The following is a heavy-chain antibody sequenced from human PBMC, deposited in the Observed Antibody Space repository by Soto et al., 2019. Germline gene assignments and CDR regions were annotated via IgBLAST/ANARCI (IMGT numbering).Heavy chain of an antibody. D-gene: IGHD3-22*01. J-gene: IGHJ4*02. Sequence: GXSVKDSCKTSGFTFTTYYIHWVRQAPGQGLEWMGMIDPSGGSTTYAQKFQGRITMTSDMSTSTVYMELSSLRSEDTAVYYCARVPYGTTGYYAFWGQGTLVTVSS. CDR3: ARVPYGTTGYYAF. V-gene: IGHV1-46*01. CDR2: IDPSGGST. CDR1: GFTFTTYY.